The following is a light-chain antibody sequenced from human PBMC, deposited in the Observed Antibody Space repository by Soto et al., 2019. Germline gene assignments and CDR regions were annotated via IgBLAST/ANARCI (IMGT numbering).Light chain of an antibody. CDR1: QSVSSY. Sequence: EIVLTQSPATLSLSPGERATLSCRASQSVSSYLAWYQQKPGQAPRLLIYGVSNRATGIPARFSGSGSGTDFTLTISSLEPEDFAVYYCQQRSSWPRTFGQGTKVEI. J-gene: IGKJ1*01. V-gene: IGKV3-11*01. CDR2: GVS. CDR3: QQRSSWPRT.